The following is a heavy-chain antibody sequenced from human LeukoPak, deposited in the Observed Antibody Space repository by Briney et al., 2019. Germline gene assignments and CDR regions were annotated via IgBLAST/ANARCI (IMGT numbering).Heavy chain of an antibody. CDR1: GGSISSYY. CDR3: ATRYCSGGSCYRGLRNWFDP. Sequence: KTSETLSLTCTVSGGSISSYYWSWIRQPPGKGLEWIGYIYYSGSTNYNPSLKSRVTISVDTSKNQFSLKLSSVTAADTAVYYCATRYCSGGSCYRGLRNWFDPWGQGTLVTVSS. V-gene: IGHV4-59*12. J-gene: IGHJ5*02. D-gene: IGHD2-15*01. CDR2: IYYSGST.